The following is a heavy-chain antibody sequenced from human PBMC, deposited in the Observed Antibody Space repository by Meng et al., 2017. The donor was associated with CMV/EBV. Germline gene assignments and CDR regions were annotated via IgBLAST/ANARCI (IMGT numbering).Heavy chain of an antibody. V-gene: IGHV1-18*04. CDR1: GYTFTDYY. CDR3: ARASGPAAKYGMDV. CDR2: ISGYNANT. J-gene: IGHJ6*02. Sequence: ASVKVSCKASGYTFTDYYMHWVRQVPGQGLEWMGWISGYNANTAYAQSFQGRVTMSTDTSTSTVYMDLRSLRSNDTAVYYCARASGPAAKYGMDVWGQGTTVAVSS.